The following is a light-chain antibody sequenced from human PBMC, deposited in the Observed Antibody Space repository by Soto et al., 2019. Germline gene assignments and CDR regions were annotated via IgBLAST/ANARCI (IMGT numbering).Light chain of an antibody. CDR1: QSLVHSDGNTY. Sequence: VVMTQSPLSLPVTLGQPASISCRSSQSLVHSDGNTYLEWFQQRPGQSPRHLIYKVSNRDSGVPDRISGSGSGTDFTLIISRVEAEDVGVYYCMQAKQWPFTFGPGTKVDIK. J-gene: IGKJ3*01. CDR3: MQAKQWPFT. V-gene: IGKV2-30*02. CDR2: KVS.